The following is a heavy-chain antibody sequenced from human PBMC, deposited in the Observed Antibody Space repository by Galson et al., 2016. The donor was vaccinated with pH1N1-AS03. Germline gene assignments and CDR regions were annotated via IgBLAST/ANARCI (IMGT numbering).Heavy chain of an antibody. V-gene: IGHV3-23*01. CDR3: ARDRAGGWYGLGPLDY. Sequence: SLRLSCAASGFTFSTYAMAWVRQTPGKELEWVSSITGSGGKTDYVDPVKGRFTVSRDNSKNTLYLQMNSLRPEDTAVYYCARDRAGGWYGLGPLDYWGQGTLVSVS. J-gene: IGHJ4*02. CDR1: GFTFSTYA. D-gene: IGHD6-19*01. CDR2: ITGSGGKT.